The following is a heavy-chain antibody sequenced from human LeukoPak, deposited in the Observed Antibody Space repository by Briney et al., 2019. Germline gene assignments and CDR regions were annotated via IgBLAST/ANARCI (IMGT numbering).Heavy chain of an antibody. V-gene: IGHV3-11*01. J-gene: IGHJ6*02. CDR3: ARGLVVPAAMLLTYYYYGMDV. CDR1: GFTFSDYY. CDR2: ISSSGSTI. D-gene: IGHD2-2*01. Sequence: GGSLRLSCAASGFTFSDYYMSWIRQAPGKGLEWVSYISSSGSTIYYADSVKGRFTISRDNAKNSLYLQMNSLRAEDTAVYYCARGLVVPAAMLLTYYYYGMDVWGQGTTVTVSS.